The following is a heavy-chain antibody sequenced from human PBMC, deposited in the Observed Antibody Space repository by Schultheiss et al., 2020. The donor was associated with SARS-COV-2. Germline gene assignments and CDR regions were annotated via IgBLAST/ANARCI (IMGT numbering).Heavy chain of an antibody. D-gene: IGHD2-2*01. CDR2: INHSGST. CDR3: ASSTSPYYYYGMDV. Sequence: SQTLSLTCAVYGGSFSGYYWSWIRQPPGKGLEWIGEINHSGSTNYNPSLKSRVTISVDTSKNQFSLKLSSVTAADTAVYYCASSTSPYYYYGMDVWGQGTTVTVSS. J-gene: IGHJ6*02. V-gene: IGHV4-34*01. CDR1: GGSFSGYY.